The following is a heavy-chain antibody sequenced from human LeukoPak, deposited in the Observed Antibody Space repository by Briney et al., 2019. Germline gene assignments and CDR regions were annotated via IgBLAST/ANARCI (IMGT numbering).Heavy chain of an antibody. Sequence: GGSLRLSCAASGFTFSDYYMSWIRQAPGKGLEWVSAISGSGGSTYYADSVKGRFTISRDNSKNTLYLQMNSLRAEDTAVYYCAKDEGDYYDSSGPKVAFDIWGQGTMVTVSS. CDR3: AKDEGDYYDSSGPKVAFDI. J-gene: IGHJ3*02. CDR1: GFTFSDYY. D-gene: IGHD3-22*01. CDR2: ISGSGGST. V-gene: IGHV3-23*01.